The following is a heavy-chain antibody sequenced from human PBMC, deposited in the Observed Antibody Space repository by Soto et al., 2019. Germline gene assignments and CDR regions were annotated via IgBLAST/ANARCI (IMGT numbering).Heavy chain of an antibody. CDR1: GYPFTTYY. CDR3: ARDLGYSSSFYYYYYYGMDV. Sequence: QVRLVQSGPEVRIPGASVKVSCKASGYPFTTYYIHWVRQAPGQGLEWMGWINPNSGGTNYAQKFQGRVTMTRDTSISTAYMELSRLRSDDTAVYYCARDLGYSSSFYYYYYYGMDVWGQGTTVTVSS. D-gene: IGHD6-13*01. J-gene: IGHJ6*02. CDR2: INPNSGGT. V-gene: IGHV1-2*02.